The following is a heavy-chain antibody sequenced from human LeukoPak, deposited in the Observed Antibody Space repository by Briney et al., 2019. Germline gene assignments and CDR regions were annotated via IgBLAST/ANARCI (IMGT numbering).Heavy chain of an antibody. D-gene: IGHD2-2*01. CDR1: GFASSDYT. CDR3: AKDRYCSSTNCPYDY. Sequence: GGSLRLSCAASGFASSDYTMNWVRQAPGKGLEWVSGISVSDDSTYYADSVKGRFTMSRDNSNNMLYLQMNSLRAEDTAVYYCAKDRYCSSTNCPYDYWGQGTLVTVSS. J-gene: IGHJ4*02. CDR2: ISVSDDST. V-gene: IGHV3-23*01.